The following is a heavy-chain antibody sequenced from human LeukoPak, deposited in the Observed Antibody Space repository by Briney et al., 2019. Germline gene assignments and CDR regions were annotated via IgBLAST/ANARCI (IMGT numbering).Heavy chain of an antibody. Sequence: NTSETLSLTCTVSGGSFSGYLWSWIRQPPGKGLEWIGEINHSGSTNYNPSLKSRVTISVDTSKNQFSLKLSSVTAADTAVYYCARGTGYCSSTSCPVFDYWGQGTLVTVSS. D-gene: IGHD2-2*03. CDR2: INHSGST. CDR1: GGSFSGYL. J-gene: IGHJ4*02. CDR3: ARGTGYCSSTSCPVFDY. V-gene: IGHV4-34*01.